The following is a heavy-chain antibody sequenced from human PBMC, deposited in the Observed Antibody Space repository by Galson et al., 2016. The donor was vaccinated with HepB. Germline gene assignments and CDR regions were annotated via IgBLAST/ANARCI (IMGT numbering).Heavy chain of an antibody. V-gene: IGHV1-2*06. CDR2: IDPNRGDT. Sequence: SVKVSCKASGCIFTAYYIHWVRQAPGQGLEWMGRIDPNRGDTIFAQKFQGGVTLTRDTSLTTVYLELTRLRPNDTAVYFCTRGGPPSYFDVWGRGTLVTVS. CDR1: GCIFTAYY. J-gene: IGHJ2*01. CDR3: TRGGPPSYFDV.